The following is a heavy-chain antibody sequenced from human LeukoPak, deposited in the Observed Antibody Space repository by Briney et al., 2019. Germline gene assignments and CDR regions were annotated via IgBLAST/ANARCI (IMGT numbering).Heavy chain of an antibody. V-gene: IGHV3-11*04. CDR1: GFTFSDYY. CDR3: AREGYGDYFPLDY. CDR2: ISSSGSTI. Sequence: GGSLRLSCAASGFTFSDYYMSWIRQAPGKGLEWVSYISSSGSTIYYADSVKGRFTISRDNAENSLYLQIKSLRSEDTAVYYCAREGYGDYFPLDYWGQGTLVTVSS. D-gene: IGHD4-17*01. J-gene: IGHJ4*02.